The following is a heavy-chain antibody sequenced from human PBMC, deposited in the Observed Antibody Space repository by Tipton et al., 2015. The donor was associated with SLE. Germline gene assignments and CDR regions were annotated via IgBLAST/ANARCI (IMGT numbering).Heavy chain of an antibody. CDR1: GDSISRHF. CDR2: IYHKGDA. V-gene: IGHV4-59*11. D-gene: IGHD4-23*01. J-gene: IGHJ4*02. Sequence: TLSLTCTVSGDSISRHFWSWIRQPPGKGLEWIGCIYHKGDAAYNTSLKSRVTMSVDTSKKQVSLKLTSVTAADTAVYYCASLWELLYFDYWGQGTLVTVSS. CDR3: ASLWELLYFDY.